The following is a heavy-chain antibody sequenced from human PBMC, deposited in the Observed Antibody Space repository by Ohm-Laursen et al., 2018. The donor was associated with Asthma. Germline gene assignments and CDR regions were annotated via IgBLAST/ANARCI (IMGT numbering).Heavy chain of an antibody. D-gene: IGHD1-26*01. CDR3: ATEPYTGSYPH. V-gene: IGHV3-48*02. CDR1: GFTFSSYA. CDR2: INGDSKSI. J-gene: IGHJ4*02. Sequence: GSLRLSCAASGFTFSSYALNWVRQAPGKGLDWVSYINGDSKSIHYGDSVRGRFTISRDNAQNSLYLQMNNLRDEDTAVYYCATEPYTGSYPHWGQGTLVTVSS.